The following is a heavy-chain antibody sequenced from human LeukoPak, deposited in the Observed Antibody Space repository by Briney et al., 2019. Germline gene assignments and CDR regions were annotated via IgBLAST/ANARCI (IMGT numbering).Heavy chain of an antibody. CDR1: GFTFSSYA. J-gene: IGHJ4*02. CDR2: ISYDGSNK. CDR3: AREVRYFALGDY. V-gene: IGHV3-30*04. D-gene: IGHD3-9*01. Sequence: PGRSLRLSCAASGFTFSSYAMHWVRQAPGKGLEWVAVISYDGSNKYYADSVRGRFTISRNNAKNSLYLQMNSLRAEDTAVYYCAREVRYFALGDYWGQGTLVTVSS.